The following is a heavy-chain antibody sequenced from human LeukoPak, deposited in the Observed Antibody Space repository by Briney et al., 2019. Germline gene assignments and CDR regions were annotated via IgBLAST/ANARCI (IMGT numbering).Heavy chain of an antibody. J-gene: IGHJ6*02. Sequence: PGGALRLSCAASGFTFSSYSMNWVRQAPGKGLEWVSSISSSSSYIYYADSVKGRFTISRDNAKNSLYLQMNSLRAEDTAVYYCARERITMVRGAPRGMDVWGQGTTVTVS. CDR2: ISSSSSYI. D-gene: IGHD3-10*01. V-gene: IGHV3-21*01. CDR3: ARERITMVRGAPRGMDV. CDR1: GFTFSSYS.